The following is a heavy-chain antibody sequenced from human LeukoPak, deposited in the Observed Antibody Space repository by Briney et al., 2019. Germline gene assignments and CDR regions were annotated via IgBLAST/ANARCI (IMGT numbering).Heavy chain of an antibody. D-gene: IGHD4-17*01. Sequence: PSGTLSLTCTVSGGSISSSSYYWGWIRQPPGKGLEWIGSIYYSGSTYYNPSLKSRVTISVDTSKNQFSLKLSSVTAADTAVYFCTRGRTYGDYSGFGYWGQGTLVTVSS. CDR2: IYYSGST. V-gene: IGHV4-39*07. CDR1: GGSISSSSYY. J-gene: IGHJ4*02. CDR3: TRGRTYGDYSGFGY.